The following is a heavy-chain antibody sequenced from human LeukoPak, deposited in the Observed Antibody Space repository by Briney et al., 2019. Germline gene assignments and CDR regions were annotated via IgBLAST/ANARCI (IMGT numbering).Heavy chain of an antibody. CDR1: GGSISSYY. CDR3: ARASSGWTLPGVHYSDY. Sequence: PSETLSLTCTASGGSISSYYWSWIRQPPGKGLEWIGYIYYSGSTNYNPSLKSRVTISVDTSKNQFSLKLSSVTAADTAVYYCARASSGWTLPGVHYSDYWGQGTLVTVSS. D-gene: IGHD6-19*01. V-gene: IGHV4-59*12. J-gene: IGHJ4*02. CDR2: IYYSGST.